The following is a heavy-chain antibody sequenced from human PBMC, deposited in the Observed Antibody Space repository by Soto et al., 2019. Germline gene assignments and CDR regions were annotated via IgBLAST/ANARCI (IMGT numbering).Heavy chain of an antibody. J-gene: IGHJ5*02. D-gene: IGHD3-22*01. CDR3: ARLSRPNYYDTSGFFKDNWFEP. CDR2: IIPIVETP. CDR1: GGTFNSYD. Sequence: QVQLVQSGAEVKKPGSSMKVSCKASGGTFNSYDINWVRQAPGQGLEWMGGIIPIVETPKYAQKFQGRVTITADESTNTVDVELSSLRSEDTAMYYCARLSRPNYYDTSGFFKDNWFEPWGQGTLVTVSS. V-gene: IGHV1-69*01.